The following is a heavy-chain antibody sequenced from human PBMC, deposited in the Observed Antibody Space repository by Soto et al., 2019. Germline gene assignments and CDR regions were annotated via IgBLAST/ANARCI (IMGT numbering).Heavy chain of an antibody. CDR1: GDSVSSNSAA. CDR3: ARGNYYYYGMDV. V-gene: IGHV6-1*01. J-gene: IGHJ6*01. Sequence: SQTLSLTCAISGDSVSSNSAAWNWIRQSPSRGLEWLGRTYYTSKWYYDYASSVKSRISINSDTSKNQVSLQLNFVTPEDTAIYYCARGNYYYYGMDVWGQGTTVTVSS. CDR2: TYYTSKWYY.